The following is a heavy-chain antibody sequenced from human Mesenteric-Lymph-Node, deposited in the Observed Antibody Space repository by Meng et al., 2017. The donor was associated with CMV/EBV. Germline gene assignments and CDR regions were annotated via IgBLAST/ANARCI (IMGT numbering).Heavy chain of an antibody. Sequence: GESLKISCAASGFTFSSYEMNWVRQAPGKGLEWVSYISSSGSTIYYADSVKGRFTISRDNAKNSLYLQMNSLRAEDTAVYYCARDSRSSGWYGYGMDVWGQGTTVTVSS. CDR1: GFTFSSYE. V-gene: IGHV3-48*03. CDR2: ISSSGSTI. D-gene: IGHD6-19*01. J-gene: IGHJ6*02. CDR3: ARDSRSSGWYGYGMDV.